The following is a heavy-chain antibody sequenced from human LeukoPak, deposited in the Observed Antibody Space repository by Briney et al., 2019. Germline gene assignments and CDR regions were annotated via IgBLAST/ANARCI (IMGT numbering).Heavy chain of an antibody. D-gene: IGHD6-19*01. V-gene: IGHV1-69*13. CDR2: IIPIFGTA. CDR3: ARGYSGWYTHFDY. J-gene: IGHJ4*02. CDR1: GGTFSSYA. Sequence: GASVKVSCKASGGTFSSYAISWVRQAPGQGLEWMGGIIPIFGTANYAQKFQGRVTITADESTSTAYMELSSLRSEDTAVYYCARGYSGWYTHFDYWGQGTLVTVSS.